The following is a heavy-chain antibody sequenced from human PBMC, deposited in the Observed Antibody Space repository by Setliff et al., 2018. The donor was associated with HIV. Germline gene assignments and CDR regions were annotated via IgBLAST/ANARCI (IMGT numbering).Heavy chain of an antibody. J-gene: IGHJ6*03. CDR3: ARSGYKKGGWFEPVFYYHMDV. D-gene: IGHD1-20*01. V-gene: IGHV1-8*02. Sequence: ASVKVSCKASGYTFTSYDINWVRQATGQGLEWMGWMNPNSGNTGYAQKFQGRVTMTRNTSISTAYMELSSLRSEDTAVYYCARSGYKKGGWFEPVFYYHMDVWGKGTTVTVSS. CDR1: GYTFTSYD. CDR2: MNPNSGNT.